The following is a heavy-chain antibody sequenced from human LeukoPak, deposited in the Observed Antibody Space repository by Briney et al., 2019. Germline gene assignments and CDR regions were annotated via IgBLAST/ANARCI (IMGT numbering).Heavy chain of an antibody. J-gene: IGHJ4*02. CDR3: AKEGGIVVAGGRDY. V-gene: IGHV3-23*01. CDR2: INTRGDKT. Sequence: PGGSLRLSCAASGFTFSSYSMDWVRQAPGKGLEWVSAINTRGDKTYYANSVKGRFTISRDNSKNTLYLHMNSLRAEDTALYYCAKEGGIVVAGGRDYWGQGTLVTVSS. CDR1: GFTFSSYS. D-gene: IGHD6-19*01.